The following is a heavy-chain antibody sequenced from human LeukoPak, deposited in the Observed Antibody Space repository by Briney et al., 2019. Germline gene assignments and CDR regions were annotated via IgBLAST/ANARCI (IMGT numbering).Heavy chain of an antibody. D-gene: IGHD1-14*01. J-gene: IGHJ4*02. Sequence: NPSETLSLTCTVSGGSISSSSYYWGWIRQPPGKGLEWIGSIYYSGSTYYNPSLKSRVTISVDTSKNQFSLKLSSVTAADTAVCYCARHSRVTTDLDYWGQGTLVTVSS. CDR2: IYYSGST. V-gene: IGHV4-39*01. CDR3: ARHSRVTTDLDY. CDR1: GGSISSSSYY.